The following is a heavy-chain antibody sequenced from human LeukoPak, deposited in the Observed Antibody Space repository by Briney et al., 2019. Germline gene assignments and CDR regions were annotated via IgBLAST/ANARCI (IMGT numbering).Heavy chain of an antibody. CDR1: GGSFSSGGYY. J-gene: IGHJ4*02. V-gene: IGHV4-31*03. CDR3: ARAGFGELLFDY. Sequence: PSETLSLTCTVSGGSFSSGGYYWSWIGQHPGKALAWLGYIYYSGSTYYNPSLKSRVTISVDTSKNQFSLKLSSVTAADTAVYYCARAGFGELLFDYWGQGTLVTVSS. D-gene: IGHD3-10*01. CDR2: IYYSGST.